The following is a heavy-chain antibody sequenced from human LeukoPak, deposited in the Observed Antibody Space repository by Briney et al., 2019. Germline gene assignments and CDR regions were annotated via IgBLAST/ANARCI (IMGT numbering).Heavy chain of an antibody. CDR1: GSTFSSYA. V-gene: IGHV3-30*04. CDR2: ISYDGSNK. J-gene: IGHJ4*02. D-gene: IGHD3-10*01. CDR3: AKDDAWLRFGE. Sequence: GGSLRLSCAASGSTFSSYAMHWVRQAPGKGLEWVAVISYDGSNKYYADSVKGRFTISRDNSKNTLYLEVISLTAEDTAVYYCAKDDAWLRFGEWSQGTLVTVSS.